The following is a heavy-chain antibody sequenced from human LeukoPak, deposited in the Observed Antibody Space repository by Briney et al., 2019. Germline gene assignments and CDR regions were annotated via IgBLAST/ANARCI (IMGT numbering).Heavy chain of an antibody. V-gene: IGHV3-7*03. CDR3: ARRSAYYYYMDV. Sequence: GGSLRLSCAASGFQLSSSWMSWVRQAPGKGLEWVANIMEDGSKENYVDSVKGRFTISRDNAKNSLYLQMNSLRAEDTALYYCARRSAYYYYMDVWGKGTTVTVSS. CDR2: IMEDGSKE. CDR1: GFQLSSSW. J-gene: IGHJ6*03.